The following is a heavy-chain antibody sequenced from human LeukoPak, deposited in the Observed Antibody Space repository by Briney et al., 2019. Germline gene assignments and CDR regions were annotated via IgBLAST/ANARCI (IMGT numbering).Heavy chain of an antibody. CDR1: GFTFSSYE. V-gene: IGHV3-48*03. CDR3: AKGGYSSSWYEDWFDP. D-gene: IGHD6-13*01. CDR2: ISSSGSTI. J-gene: IGHJ5*02. Sequence: QPGGSLRLSCAASGFTFSSYEMNWVRQAPGKGLEWASYISSSGSTIYYADSVKGRFTISRDNAKNSLYLQMNSLRAEDTALYYCAKGGYSSSWYEDWFDPWGQGTLVTVSS.